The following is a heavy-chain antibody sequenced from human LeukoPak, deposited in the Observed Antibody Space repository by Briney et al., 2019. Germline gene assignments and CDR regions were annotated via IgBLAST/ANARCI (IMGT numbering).Heavy chain of an antibody. CDR2: IYPGDSDT. Sequence: GESLKISCKGSGYSFSSHWIGWVRQMPGKDLEWMGIIYPGDSDTRYSPSFQGQVTISADKSISTAYLQWSSLTASDTAMYYCARHDSQSIAARYWGQGTLVTVSS. CDR3: ARHDSQSIAARY. V-gene: IGHV5-51*01. D-gene: IGHD6-6*01. J-gene: IGHJ4*02. CDR1: GYSFSSHW.